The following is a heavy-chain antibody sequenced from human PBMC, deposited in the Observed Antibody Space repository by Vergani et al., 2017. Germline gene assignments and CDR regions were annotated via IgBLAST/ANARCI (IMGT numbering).Heavy chain of an antibody. J-gene: IGHJ4*02. CDR1: GFSFPGYA. V-gene: IGHV3-9*01. Sequence: EVQLLESGGGLVQPGGSLRLSCEASGFSFPGYAMSWVRQAPGKGLEWVSGILSNSGRIGYADSVKGRFTISRDDDKNSLYLQMNSLRIEDTAVYYCTKDQAGDLDYWGQGTLVTVSS. CDR2: ILSNSGRI. D-gene: IGHD3-10*01. CDR3: TKDQAGDLDY.